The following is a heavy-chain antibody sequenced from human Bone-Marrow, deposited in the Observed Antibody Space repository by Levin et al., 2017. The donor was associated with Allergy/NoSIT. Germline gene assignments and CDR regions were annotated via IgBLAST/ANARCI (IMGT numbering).Heavy chain of an antibody. CDR1: GFTFGDYA. CDR2: IRSKAYGGTT. V-gene: IGHV3-49*04. D-gene: IGHD2-15*01. Sequence: GGSLRLSCTASGFTFGDYAMSWVRQAPGKWLEWVGFIRSKAYGGTTEYAASVKGRFTISRDDSKSIAYLQMNSLKTEDTAVYYCTRDGMVGEYCSSTSCYEHCSGGSCYSIDLYYFDYWGQGTLVTVSS. CDR3: TRDGMVGEYCSSTSCYEHCSGGSCYSIDLYYFDY. J-gene: IGHJ4*02.